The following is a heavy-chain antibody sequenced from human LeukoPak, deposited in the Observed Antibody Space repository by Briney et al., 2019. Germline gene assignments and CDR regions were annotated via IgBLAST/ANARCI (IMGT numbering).Heavy chain of an antibody. D-gene: IGHD3-10*02. CDR3: AELGITMIGGV. CDR1: GFTFDDYG. CDR2: INWNGGST. V-gene: IGHV3-20*04. J-gene: IGHJ6*04. Sequence: GGSLRLSCAASGFTFDDYGMSWVRQAPGKGLEWVSGINWNGGSTGYADSVKGRFTISRDNAKNSLYLQMNSLRAEDTAVYYCAELGITMIGGVWGKGTTVTVSS.